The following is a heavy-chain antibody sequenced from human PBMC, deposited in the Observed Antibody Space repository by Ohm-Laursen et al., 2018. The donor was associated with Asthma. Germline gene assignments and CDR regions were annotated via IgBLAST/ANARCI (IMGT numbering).Heavy chain of an antibody. Sequence: SLRLSCAASGFTFSSYGMHWVRQAPGKGLEWVAVISYDGSNKYYADSVKGRFTISRDNSKNTLYLQMNSLRAEDTAVYYCAKDFGSYLHDAFDIWGQGTMVTVSS. D-gene: IGHD1-26*01. CDR1: GFTFSSYG. CDR2: ISYDGSNK. J-gene: IGHJ3*02. V-gene: IGHV3-30*18. CDR3: AKDFGSYLHDAFDI.